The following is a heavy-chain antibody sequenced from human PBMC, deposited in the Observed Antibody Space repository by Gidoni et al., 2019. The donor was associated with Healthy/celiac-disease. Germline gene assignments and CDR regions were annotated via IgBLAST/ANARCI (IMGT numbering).Heavy chain of an antibody. D-gene: IGHD3-10*01. CDR3: ARTVIGDPSLLDY. V-gene: IGHV3-33*01. Sequence: QVQLVESGGGVVQPGRSLRLSCAASGFTFSSYCMPWVRQAPGKGLEWVAVIWYDGSNKYYADSVKGRFTISRDNSKNTLYLQMNSLRAEDTAVYYCARTVIGDPSLLDYWGQGTLVTVSS. J-gene: IGHJ4*02. CDR1: GFTFSSYC. CDR2: IWYDGSNK.